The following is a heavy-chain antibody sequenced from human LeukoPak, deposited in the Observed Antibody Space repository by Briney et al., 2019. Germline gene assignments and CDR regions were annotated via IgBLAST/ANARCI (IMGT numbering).Heavy chain of an antibody. V-gene: IGHV4-59*11. D-gene: IGHD6-13*01. CDR1: GGSISGHY. Sequence: ETLPLTCTVSGGSISGHYWSWLRQPPGKGLEWMGYIYYSGSTNYNPSLKSRVTISVDTSKNQFSLKLSSVTAADTAVYYCARAAAGIGGWFDPWGQGTLVTVSS. CDR2: IYYSGST. CDR3: ARAAAGIGGWFDP. J-gene: IGHJ5*02.